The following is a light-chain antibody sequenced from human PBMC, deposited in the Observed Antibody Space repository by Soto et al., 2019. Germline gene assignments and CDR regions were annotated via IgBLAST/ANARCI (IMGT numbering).Light chain of an antibody. J-gene: IGLJ1*01. CDR3: SSYAGSNTFV. CDR1: SSDVGYYDY. CDR2: EVT. Sequence: QSVLTRPPSASGFPGQSVTISCTGTSSDVGYYDYVSWYQQHPGKAPKLVIYEVTKRPSGVPDRVSASKSGNTASLTVSGLRAEDEADYYCSSYAGSNTFVFGSGTKVTVL. V-gene: IGLV2-8*01.